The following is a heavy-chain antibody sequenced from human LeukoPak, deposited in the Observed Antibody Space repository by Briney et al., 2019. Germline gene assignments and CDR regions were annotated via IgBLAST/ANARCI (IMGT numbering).Heavy chain of an antibody. CDR3: AREGSYYYDSSGYYLGYFDY. CDR1: GFTFSSYS. Sequence: GGSLRLSCAASGFTFSSYSMNWVRQAPGKGLEWVSSISSSSSYIYYADSVKGRFTISRDNAKNSLCLQMNSLRAEDTAVYYCAREGSYYYDSSGYYLGYFDYWGQGTLVTVSS. V-gene: IGHV3-21*01. J-gene: IGHJ4*02. D-gene: IGHD3-22*01. CDR2: ISSSSSYI.